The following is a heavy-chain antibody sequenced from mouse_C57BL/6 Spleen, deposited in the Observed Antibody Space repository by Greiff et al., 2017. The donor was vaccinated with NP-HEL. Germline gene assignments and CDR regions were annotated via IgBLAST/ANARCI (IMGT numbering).Heavy chain of an antibody. J-gene: IGHJ1*03. CDR3: ARRVAYGNYRYFDV. CDR2: IDPSDSYT. Sequence: QVQLQQPGAELVMPGASVKLSCKASGYTFTSYWMHWVKQRPGQGLEWIGEIDPSDSYTNYNQKFKGKSTLTVDKSSSTAYMQLSSLTSEDSAVYYCARRVAYGNYRYFDVWGTGTTVTVSS. D-gene: IGHD2-1*01. CDR1: GYTFTSYW. V-gene: IGHV1-69*01.